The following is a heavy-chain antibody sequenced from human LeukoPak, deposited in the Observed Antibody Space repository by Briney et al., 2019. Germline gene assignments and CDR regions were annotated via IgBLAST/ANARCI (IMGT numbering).Heavy chain of an antibody. CDR2: IIPIFGTA. CDR3: ARRTFHYSSGWYSDYYYYYGMDV. D-gene: IGHD6-19*01. J-gene: IGHJ6*02. CDR1: GGTFSSYA. Sequence: GASVKVSCKASGGTFSSYAISWVRQAPGQGLEWMGGIIPIFGTANYAQKFQGRVTITADESTSTAYMELSSLRSEDTAVYYCARRTFHYSSGWYSDYYYYYGMDVWGQGTTVTVSS. V-gene: IGHV1-69*13.